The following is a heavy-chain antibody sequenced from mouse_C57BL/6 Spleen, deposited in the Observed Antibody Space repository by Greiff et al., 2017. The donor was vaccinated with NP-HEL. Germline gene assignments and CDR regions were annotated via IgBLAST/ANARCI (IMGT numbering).Heavy chain of an antibody. CDR2: IDPSDSYT. Sequence: VQLQQPGAELVMPGASVKLSCKASGYTFTSYWMHWVKQRPGQGLEWIGEIDPSDSYTNYNQKFKGKSTLTVDKSSSTAYMQLSSLTSEDSAVYYCARNYGSRYYFDYWGQGTTLTVSS. CDR1: GYTFTSYW. J-gene: IGHJ2*01. V-gene: IGHV1-69*01. D-gene: IGHD1-1*01. CDR3: ARNYGSRYYFDY.